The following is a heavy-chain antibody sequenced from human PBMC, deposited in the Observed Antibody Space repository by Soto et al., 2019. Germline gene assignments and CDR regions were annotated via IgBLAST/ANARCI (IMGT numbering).Heavy chain of an antibody. Sequence: GESLKISCRCSGYTFSNFWIAWVRHLPGKGLEWMGIIYPGDHETRYSPSFHGKVTISADTSVNTAYLQWSSLKASDSAFYYCPRSPRSCPQFYHWGQGDLGTGPS. J-gene: IGHJ4*02. CDR3: PRSPRSCPQFYH. V-gene: IGHV5-51*01. CDR1: GYTFSNFW. CDR2: IYPGDHET. D-gene: IGHD2-2*01.